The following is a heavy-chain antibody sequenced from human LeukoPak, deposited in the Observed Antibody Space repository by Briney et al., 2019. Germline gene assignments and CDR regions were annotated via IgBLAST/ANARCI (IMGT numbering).Heavy chain of an antibody. CDR3: AKGRGSPYYFDY. D-gene: IGHD6-13*01. CDR1: GFTFSNYA. CDR2: ISGSGGGT. J-gene: IGHJ4*02. Sequence: GGSLRLSCAASGFTFSNYAMTWVRQAPGKGLEWVSSISGSGGGTNYAASVKGLFTISRDNSNNTLYLQMNSLRAEDTAVYYCAKGRGSPYYFDYWGQGTLVTVSS. V-gene: IGHV3-23*01.